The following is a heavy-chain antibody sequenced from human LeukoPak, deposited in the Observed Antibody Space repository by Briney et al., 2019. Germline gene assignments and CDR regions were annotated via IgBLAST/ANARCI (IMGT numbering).Heavy chain of an antibody. Sequence: GGSLRLSCAASGFTFSSYAMHWVRQAPGKGLEWVAVISYDGSNKYYADSVKGRFTISRGNSKNTLYLQMNSLRAEDTAVYYCARDFMAYFDYWGQGTLVTVSS. CDR2: ISYDGSNK. V-gene: IGHV3-30-3*01. D-gene: IGHD3-10*01. CDR3: ARDFMAYFDY. CDR1: GFTFSSYA. J-gene: IGHJ4*02.